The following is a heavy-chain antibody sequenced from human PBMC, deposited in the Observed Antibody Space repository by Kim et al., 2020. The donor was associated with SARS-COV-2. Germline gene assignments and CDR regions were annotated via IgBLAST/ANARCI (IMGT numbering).Heavy chain of an antibody. CDR3: ARGGQQLARCFDL. D-gene: IGHD6-13*01. J-gene: IGHJ2*01. CDR1: GGSFSGYY. V-gene: IGHV4-34*01. CDR2: INHSGST. Sequence: SETLSLTCAVYGGSFSGYYWSWIRQPPGKGLEWIGEINHSGSTNYNPSLKSRVTISVDTSKNQFSLKLSSVTAADTAVYYCARGGQQLARCFDLWGRGTLVTVSS.